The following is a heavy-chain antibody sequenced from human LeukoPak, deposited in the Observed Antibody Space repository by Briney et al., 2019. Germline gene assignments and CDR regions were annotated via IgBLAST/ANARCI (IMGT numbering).Heavy chain of an antibody. CDR1: GFTFSTYW. CDR3: ARDPVYGGHSGYDY. Sequence: GGSLRLSCAASGFTFSTYWMSWVRQAPGKGMEWVDKIKQEGSEKNYVDSVRCRFTISRDNAKNSRYLQMNSLRAEDTAVYYGARDPVYGGHSGYDYWGQGTLVTVSS. J-gene: IGHJ4*02. D-gene: IGHD4-23*01. V-gene: IGHV3-7*01. CDR2: IKQEGSEK.